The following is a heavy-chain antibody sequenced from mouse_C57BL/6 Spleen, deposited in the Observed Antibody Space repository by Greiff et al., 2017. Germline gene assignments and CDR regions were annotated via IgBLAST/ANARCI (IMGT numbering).Heavy chain of an antibody. J-gene: IGHJ1*03. CDR3: ARVYDGRYEYMDD. CDR1: GYTFTDYY. Sequence: QVQLQQSGAELVRPGASVKLSCKASGYTFTDYYINWVKQRPGQGLEWIARIYPGGGNTYYNEKFKGKATLTVEKSSSTAYMQLSSLTSEDSAVYCCARVYDGRYEYMDDWGKGTTVTVSS. CDR2: IYPGGGNT. V-gene: IGHV1-76*01. D-gene: IGHD2-14*01.